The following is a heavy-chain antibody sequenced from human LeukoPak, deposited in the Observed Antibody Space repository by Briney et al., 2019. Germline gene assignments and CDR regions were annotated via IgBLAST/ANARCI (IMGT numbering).Heavy chain of an antibody. CDR3: AKRKALDDTAMADAFDI. CDR1: EFTFSSYA. D-gene: IGHD5-18*01. V-gene: IGHV3-23*01. J-gene: IGHJ3*02. Sequence: PGGSLRLSCAASEFTFSSYAMSWVRQAPGKGLEWVSAISGSGGSTYYADSVKGRFTISRDNSKNTLYLQMNSLRAEDTAVYYCAKRKALDDTAMADAFDIWGQGTMVTVSS. CDR2: ISGSGGST.